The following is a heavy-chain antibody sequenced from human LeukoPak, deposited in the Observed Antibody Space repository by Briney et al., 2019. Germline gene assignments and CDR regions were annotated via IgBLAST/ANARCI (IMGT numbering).Heavy chain of an antibody. Sequence: GGSLRLSXAVSGFTFSSYWMHWVRQAPGKGLVWVSRIDSGGRSTSYAASVKGRFPIPRDNAKTTLYLQMNSLRAEDTAVYYCARAGFPFDYWAQETLVTVSS. CDR3: ARAGFPFDY. J-gene: IGHJ4*02. CDR2: IDSGGRST. V-gene: IGHV3-74*01. CDR1: GFTFSSYW.